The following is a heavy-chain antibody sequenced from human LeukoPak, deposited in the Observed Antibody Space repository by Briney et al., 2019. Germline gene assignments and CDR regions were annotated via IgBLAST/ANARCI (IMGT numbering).Heavy chain of an antibody. V-gene: IGHV3-23*01. J-gene: IGHJ4*02. Sequence: PGGTLRLSCAASGFTFSNYGMSWVRQAPGKGLEWVSVISGSGASTYYADSVKGRFTISRDNSKNTLSLQMNSLRAEDTAVYYCAKGGSWYQYYFDDWGQGTLVTVSS. CDR2: ISGSGAST. CDR3: AKGGSWYQYYFDD. CDR1: GFTFSNYG. D-gene: IGHD6-13*01.